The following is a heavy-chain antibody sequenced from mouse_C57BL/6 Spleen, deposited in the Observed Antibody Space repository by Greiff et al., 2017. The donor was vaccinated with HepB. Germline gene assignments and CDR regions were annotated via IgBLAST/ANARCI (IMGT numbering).Heavy chain of an antibody. CDR1: GFTFSDYY. V-gene: IGHV5-16*01. CDR2: INYDGSST. CDR3: AREGSRSAMDY. J-gene: IGHJ4*01. Sequence: EVKLMDSEGGLVQPGSSMKLSCTASGFTFSDYYMAWVRQVPEKGLEWVANINYDGSSTYYLDSLKSRFIISRDNAKNILYLQMSSLKSEDTATYYCAREGSRSAMDYWGQGTSVTVSS.